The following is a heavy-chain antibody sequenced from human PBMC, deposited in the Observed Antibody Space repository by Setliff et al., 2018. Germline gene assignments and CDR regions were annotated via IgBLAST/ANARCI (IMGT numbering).Heavy chain of an antibody. D-gene: IGHD3-9*01. CDR3: ARVLEPNYDILTGYYYYYYYMDV. CDR2: IIPIFGTA. J-gene: IGHJ6*03. Sequence: SVKVSCKSSGGTFSSYAISWVRQAPGQGLEWMGGIIPIFGTANYAQKFQGRVTITADESTSTAYMELSSLRSEDTAVYYCARVLEPNYDILTGYYYYYYYMDVWGKGTTVTVSS. CDR1: GGTFSSYA. V-gene: IGHV1-69*13.